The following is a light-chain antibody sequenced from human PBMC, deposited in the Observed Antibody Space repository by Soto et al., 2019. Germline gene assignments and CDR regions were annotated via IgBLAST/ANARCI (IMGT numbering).Light chain of an antibody. CDR3: QQSYSTLLT. CDR2: AAS. J-gene: IGKJ4*01. V-gene: IGKV1-39*01. CDR1: QSISSY. Sequence: DIQMTQSPSSLSASVGDRVTITCRASQSISSYLNWYQQKPGKAPKLLIYAASSLQSGVPSRFIGSRSGTDFTLTISSLQPEDFATYYCQQSYSTLLTFGGGTKAEIK.